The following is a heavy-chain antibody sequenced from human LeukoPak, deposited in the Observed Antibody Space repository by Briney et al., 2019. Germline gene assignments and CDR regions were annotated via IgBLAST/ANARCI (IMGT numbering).Heavy chain of an antibody. V-gene: IGHV5-10-1*01. CDR2: IDPSDSQT. J-gene: IGHJ2*01. CDR1: GYRFTSYW. Sequence: GGSLKISCKGSGYRFTSYWITWVRQMPGKGLQWMGRIDPSDSQTNYSPSFQGHVTISTDKSIGTTYLQWGSLQASDTAMYYCARHRFEDRPMAPRYFDLWGRGTLVTVSS. CDR3: ARHRFEDRPMAPRYFDL. D-gene: IGHD5-18*01.